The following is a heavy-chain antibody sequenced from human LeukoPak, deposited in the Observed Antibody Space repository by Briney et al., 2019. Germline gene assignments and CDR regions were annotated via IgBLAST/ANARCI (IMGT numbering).Heavy chain of an antibody. CDR1: GFTFSSYS. CDR3: ARDYNQAHFDY. Sequence: GGSLRLSCAASGFTFSSYSMNWVRQAPGKGLDWVSYISSSSSTIYYADSVKGRFTISRDNAKNSLYLQMNSLRAEDTAVYYCARDYNQAHFDYWGQGTLVTVSS. V-gene: IGHV3-48*04. CDR2: ISSSSSTI. D-gene: IGHD3-10*01. J-gene: IGHJ4*02.